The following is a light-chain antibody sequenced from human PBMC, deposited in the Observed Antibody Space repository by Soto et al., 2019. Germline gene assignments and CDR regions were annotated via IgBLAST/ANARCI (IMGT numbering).Light chain of an antibody. CDR3: QQYGSSPLT. J-gene: IGKJ4*01. CDR2: GAF. CDR1: QSVSNNY. V-gene: IGKV3-20*01. Sequence: EIVLTHSPGTLSLSPGEIATLSCRASQSVSNNYLAWYQQKPGQAPRLLIYGAFSRATGIPDRFSGGGSGTDFTLTISRLEPKDFAAYYCQQYGSSPLTFGGGTKVDIK.